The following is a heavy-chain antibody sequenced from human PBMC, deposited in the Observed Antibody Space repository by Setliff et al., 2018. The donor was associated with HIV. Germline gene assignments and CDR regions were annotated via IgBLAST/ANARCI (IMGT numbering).Heavy chain of an antibody. CDR1: GFSFRSYG. CDR2: IWSDETTK. CDR3: APEMMQGLDS. Sequence: GGSLRLSCAPSGFSFRSYGMHWVRQAPGKGLEGVALIWSDETTKYYGESVTGRFTITRDTSKNTLYLQMHGLRPEDTGVYYCAPEMMQGLDSWGQGTLVTVSS. J-gene: IGHJ4*02. D-gene: IGHD2-21*02. V-gene: IGHV3-30*02.